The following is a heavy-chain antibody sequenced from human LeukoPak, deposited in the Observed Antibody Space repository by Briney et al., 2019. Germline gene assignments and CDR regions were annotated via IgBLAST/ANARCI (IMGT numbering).Heavy chain of an antibody. CDR2: IRQDESEK. CDR3: ARDSGSAYYYGSATYYYDAFDF. V-gene: IGHV3-7*01. J-gene: IGHJ3*01. D-gene: IGHD3-10*01. Sequence: GGSLRLSCTASGFTFSSYWMTWVRQAPGKGLEWVANIRQDESEKYYVDSVKGRFTISRDNAKNSLYLQMNNLRAEDTAVYYCARDSGSAYYYGSATYYYDAFDFWGQGTTVTVSS. CDR1: GFTFSSYW.